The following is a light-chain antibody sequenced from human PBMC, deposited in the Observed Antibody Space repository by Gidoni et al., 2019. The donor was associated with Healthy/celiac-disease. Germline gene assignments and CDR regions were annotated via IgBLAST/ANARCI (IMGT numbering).Light chain of an antibody. CDR3: GTWDSSLSAVV. J-gene: IGLJ2*01. CDR1: SSNIGNNY. CDR2: DNN. V-gene: IGLV1-51*01. Sequence: QKVTISCSGSSSNIGNNYVSWYQQLPGTAPKLLIYDNNKRPSGIPDRFSGSKSGTSATLGITGLQTGDEADYYCGTWDSSLSAVVFGGGTKLTVL.